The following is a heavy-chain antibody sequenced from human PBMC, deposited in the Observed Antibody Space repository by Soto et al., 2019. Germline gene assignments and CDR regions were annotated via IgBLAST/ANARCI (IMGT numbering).Heavy chain of an antibody. D-gene: IGHD4-17*01. CDR3: AKDQDDYGDSVLGDSYYYHYYGMGV. Sequence: AGSLRLSSATCGIIFSNLAMSGVFQAPGKGLEWVAGISGSGGRTYYADSVKGRFTISRDNSKNTLHLQMNSLRAEDTARYYCAKDQDDYGDSVLGDSYYYHYYGMGVWGQGITVTVYS. CDR2: ISGSGGRT. CDR1: GIIFSNLA. J-gene: IGHJ6*02. V-gene: IGHV3-23*01.